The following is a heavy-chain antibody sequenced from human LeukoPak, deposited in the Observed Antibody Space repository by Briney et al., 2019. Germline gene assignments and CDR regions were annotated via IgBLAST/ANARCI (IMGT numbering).Heavy chain of an antibody. J-gene: IGHJ3*01. CDR2: IYYSGST. Sequence: SETLSLTCTVSGGSLSSSSYYWGWIRQPPATELDWVGSIYYSGSTYYNPSLKSRVTISVATSKNQFSLKLSSVTAADTAVYYCATISSSNWYNERGAFDVWGQGTMVTVSS. V-gene: IGHV4-39*07. CDR3: ATISSSNWYNERGAFDV. CDR1: GGSLSSSSYY. D-gene: IGHD6-13*01.